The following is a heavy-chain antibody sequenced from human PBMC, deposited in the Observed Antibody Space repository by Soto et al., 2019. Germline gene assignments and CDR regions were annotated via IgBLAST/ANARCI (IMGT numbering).Heavy chain of an antibody. V-gene: IGHV3-23*01. J-gene: IGHJ4*02. CDR3: AYSSTPFDY. Sequence: EVQLLESGGCLVQPGGSLRLSCAASGFPFSSYAMSWVRQAPGKGLEWVSAISGSGGSTYYADSVKGRFTISRDNSKNTLYLQMTSLRAEDTAVYYCAYSSTPFDYWGQGTLVTVSS. CDR1: GFPFSSYA. D-gene: IGHD6-13*01. CDR2: ISGSGGST.